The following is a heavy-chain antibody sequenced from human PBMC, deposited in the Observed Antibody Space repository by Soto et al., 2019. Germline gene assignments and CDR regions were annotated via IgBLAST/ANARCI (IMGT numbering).Heavy chain of an antibody. V-gene: IGHV4-31*03. CDR1: GGSISSGGYY. CDR2: IYYSGST. D-gene: IGHD6-19*01. CDR3: ARGNEWLAPFDY. Sequence: TSETLSLTCTVSGGSISSGGYYWSWIRQHPGKDLEWIGYIYYSGSTYCNPSLKSRVTISVDTSKNQFSLKLSSVTAADTAVYYCARGNEWLAPFDYWGQGTLVTVSS. J-gene: IGHJ4*02.